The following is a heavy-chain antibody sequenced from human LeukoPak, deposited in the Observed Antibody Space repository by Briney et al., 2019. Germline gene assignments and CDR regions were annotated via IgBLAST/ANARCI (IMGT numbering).Heavy chain of an antibody. CDR2: ISAYNGNT. CDR3: AREPLPRDYYYYGMDV. J-gene: IGHJ6*02. Sequence: ASVKVSCKTSGYTFNSYGISWVRQAPGQGLEWMGWISAYNGNTNYAQKLQGRVTMTTDTSTSTAYMELRSLRSDDTAVYYCAREPLPRDYYYYGMDVWGQGTTVTVSS. V-gene: IGHV1-18*01. CDR1: GYTFNSYG.